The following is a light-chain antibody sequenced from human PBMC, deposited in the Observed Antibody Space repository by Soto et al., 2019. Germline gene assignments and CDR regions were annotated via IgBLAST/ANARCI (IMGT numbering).Light chain of an antibody. J-gene: IGKJ5*01. Sequence: DIQMTQSPSSLSASVGDRVTITCRASQGIRNELGWYQQKPGKAPKRLIYSASSLQSGVPSSFMGSGSRTEFTLTISSLQPEDFATYYCLQHNSYPNTFGPGTRLEIK. V-gene: IGKV1-17*01. CDR3: LQHNSYPNT. CDR2: SAS. CDR1: QGIRNE.